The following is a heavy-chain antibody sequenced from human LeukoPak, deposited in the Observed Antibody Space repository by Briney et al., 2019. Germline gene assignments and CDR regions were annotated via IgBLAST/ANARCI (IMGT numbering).Heavy chain of an antibody. CDR3: ARGYFNWFDP. Sequence: GASVKVSCKASGYSFTNFGISWVRQAPGQGLEWMGWISVYNGNTYYAQKLQDRVTMTTDTSTNTAYMELRSLRSDDTAVYYCARGYFNWFDPWGQGTLVTVSS. V-gene: IGHV1-18*01. J-gene: IGHJ5*02. CDR1: GYSFTNFG. CDR2: ISVYNGNT. D-gene: IGHD3-10*01.